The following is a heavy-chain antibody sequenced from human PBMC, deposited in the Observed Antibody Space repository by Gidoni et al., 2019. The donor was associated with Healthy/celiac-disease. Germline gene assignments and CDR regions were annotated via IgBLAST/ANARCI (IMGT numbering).Heavy chain of an antibody. Sequence: QVQLVQSGAEVKKPGASVKVSCKASGYTFTGYYMHWVRQAPGQGLEWMGWINPNSGGTNYAQKFQGRVTMTRDTSISTAYMELSRLRSDDTAVYYCARAASRGLGITYYYFDYWGQGTLVTVSS. J-gene: IGHJ4*02. CDR2: INPNSGGT. CDR1: GYTFTGYY. CDR3: ARAASRGLGITYYYFDY. D-gene: IGHD3-16*01. V-gene: IGHV1-2*02.